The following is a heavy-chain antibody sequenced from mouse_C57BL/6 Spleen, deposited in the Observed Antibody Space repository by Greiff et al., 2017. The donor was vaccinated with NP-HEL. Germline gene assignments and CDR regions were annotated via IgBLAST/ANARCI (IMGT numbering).Heavy chain of an antibody. Sequence: QVQLQQSGAELVRPGASVTLSCKASVYTFTHYEMHWVKQTPVHGLEWIGAIDPETGGTAYNQKFKGKAILTADKSSSTAYMELRSLTSEDSAVYYCTRGGGNHLYAMDYWGQGTSVTVSS. CDR1: VYTFTHYE. CDR2: IDPETGGT. D-gene: IGHD2-1*01. CDR3: TRGGGNHLYAMDY. V-gene: IGHV1-15*01. J-gene: IGHJ4*01.